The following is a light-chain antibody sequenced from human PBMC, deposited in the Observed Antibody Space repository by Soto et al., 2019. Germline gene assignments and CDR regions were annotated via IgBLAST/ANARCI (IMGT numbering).Light chain of an antibody. Sequence: QSALTQPASVSGSPGQSITISCTGTNSDVGGFNYVSWYQQHPGKAPKLMIFEVSNRPSGVSNRFSGSQSANTASLTISGLQAEDEADYYCTSYAGSNNLVFAGGTKLTVL. V-gene: IGLV2-14*01. CDR2: EVS. CDR3: TSYAGSNNLV. CDR1: NSDVGGFNY. J-gene: IGLJ3*02.